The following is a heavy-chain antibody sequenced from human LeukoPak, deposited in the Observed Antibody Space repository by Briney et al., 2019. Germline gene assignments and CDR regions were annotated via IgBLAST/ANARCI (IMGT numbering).Heavy chain of an antibody. D-gene: IGHD6-25*01. CDR2: ISGSGGST. J-gene: IGHJ5*02. CDR3: ARAVTWIDP. CDR1: GFTFSSYT. V-gene: IGHV3-23*01. Sequence: GGSLRLSCAASGFTFSSYTMSWVRQAPGRGLEWVSAISGSGGSTYYADSVKGRFTISRDNSKNTLDLQMNGLRAEDTAVYYCARAVTWIDPWGQGTLVTVSS.